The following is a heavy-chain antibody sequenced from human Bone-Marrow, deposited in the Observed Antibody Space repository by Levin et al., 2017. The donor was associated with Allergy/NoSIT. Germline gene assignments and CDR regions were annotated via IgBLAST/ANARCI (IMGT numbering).Heavy chain of an antibody. Sequence: LSLTCAASGFTLSNYAMSWVRQAPGKGLEWVSRITGSDGSTRYIDSVKGRFTISTDNSKNKLYLQMNSLRAEDTAVYYCAKSPAGYCSGGSCYGLDYWGQGTLVTVSP. V-gene: IGHV3-23*01. J-gene: IGHJ4*02. CDR1: GFTLSNYA. CDR2: ITGSDGST. D-gene: IGHD2-15*01. CDR3: AKSPAGYCSGGSCYGLDY.